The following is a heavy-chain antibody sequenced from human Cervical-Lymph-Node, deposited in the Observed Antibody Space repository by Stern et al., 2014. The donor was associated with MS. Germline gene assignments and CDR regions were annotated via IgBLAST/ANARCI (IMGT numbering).Heavy chain of an antibody. CDR3: ARHGVADPVLDL. Sequence: VQLGQSRAEVKKPGESLTISCKGSGYAFTHYWIGWVRQMPGKGLEWMGIIYPGDSDTRYTASFQGQVPISADKSISSAFLQWSSLKASDTAMYYCARHGVADPVLDLWGQGTLVTVSS. V-gene: IGHV5-51*01. D-gene: IGHD3-10*02. CDR2: IYPGDSDT. J-gene: IGHJ5*02. CDR1: GYAFTHYW.